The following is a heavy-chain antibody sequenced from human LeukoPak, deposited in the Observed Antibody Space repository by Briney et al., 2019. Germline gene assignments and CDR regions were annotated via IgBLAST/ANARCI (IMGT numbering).Heavy chain of an antibody. V-gene: IGHV4-59*01. CDR3: ARNRAISPGYYYYYGMDV. CDR2: IYYSGST. D-gene: IGHD2-21*01. CDR1: GGSISSYY. Sequence: PSETLSLTCTVSGGSISSYYWSWIRQPPGKGLEWIGYIYYSGSTNYNPSLKSRVTISVDTSKNQFSLKLSSVTAADTAVYYCARNRAISPGYYYYYGMDVWGQGTTVTVSS. J-gene: IGHJ6*02.